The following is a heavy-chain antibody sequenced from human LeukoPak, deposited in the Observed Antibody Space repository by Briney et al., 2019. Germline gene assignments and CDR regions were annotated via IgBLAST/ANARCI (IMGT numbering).Heavy chain of an antibody. CDR2: ITGSGDST. J-gene: IGHJ4*02. V-gene: IGHV3-23*01. Sequence: GGSLRLSCAASGFTFSSFAVSWVRQAPGKGLEWVSGITGSGDSTYYAESVKGRFTISRDNSKNTLYLQMNSLRAEDTAVYYCAKAMALVVRAAIDYWGQGTLVTVSS. CDR3: AKAMALVVRAAIDY. CDR1: GFTFSSFA. D-gene: IGHD2-2*01.